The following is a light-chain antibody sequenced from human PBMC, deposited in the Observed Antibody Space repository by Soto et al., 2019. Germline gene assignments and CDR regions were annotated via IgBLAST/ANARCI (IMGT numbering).Light chain of an antibody. CDR3: AAWDDSLSGFHV. CDR1: TPNIGTNY. Sequence: QSVLTQPPSASGTPGQRVTISCSGSTPNIGTNYVYWYQQLPGTAPKLLIYRNDQRPSGVPDRFSGSKSGTSASLAISGLRSEDEADYFCAAWDDSLSGFHVFGDGTKVTV. J-gene: IGLJ1*01. V-gene: IGLV1-47*01. CDR2: RND.